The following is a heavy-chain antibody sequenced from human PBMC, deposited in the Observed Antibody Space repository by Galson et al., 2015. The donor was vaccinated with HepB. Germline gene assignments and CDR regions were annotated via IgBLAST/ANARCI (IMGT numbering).Heavy chain of an antibody. CDR2: IIPIFGTA. CDR3: ARESPRIVGAIGWFDP. V-gene: IGHV1-69*06. D-gene: IGHD1-26*01. CDR1: GGTFSSYA. J-gene: IGHJ5*02. Sequence: SVKVSCKASGGTFSSYAISWVRQAPGQGLEWMGGIIPIFGTANYAQKFQGRVTITADKSTSTAYMELSSLRSEDTAVYYCARESPRIVGAIGWFDPWGQGTLVTVSS.